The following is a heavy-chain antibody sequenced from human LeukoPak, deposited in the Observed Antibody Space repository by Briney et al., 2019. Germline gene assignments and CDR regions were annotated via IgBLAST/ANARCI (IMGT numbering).Heavy chain of an antibody. CDR2: ISSSGNTI. V-gene: IGHV3-48*03. CDR3: ARGYSYRYEY. Sequence: PGGSLRLSCAASGFTFSSYEMNWVRQAPGKGLEWVSYISSSGNTIYYADSVKGRFTISRDNAKNSLHLQMDSLRAEDTAVYYCARGYSYRYEYWGKGTLVTVSS. J-gene: IGHJ4*02. D-gene: IGHD3-10*01. CDR1: GFTFSSYE.